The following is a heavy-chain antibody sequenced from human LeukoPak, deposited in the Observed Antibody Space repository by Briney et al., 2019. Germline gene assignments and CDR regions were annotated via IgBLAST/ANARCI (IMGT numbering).Heavy chain of an antibody. CDR3: ARSIRGAFDI. CDR1: GGSISSGGYY. CDR2: IYYSGST. V-gene: IGHV4-31*03. J-gene: IGHJ3*02. Sequence: SETLSLTCTVSGGSISSGGYYWSWIRQHPGKGLEWIGYIYYSGSTYYNPSLKSRVTISVDTSKNQFSLKLSSVTAADTAVYYCARSIRGAFDIWGQGTMVTVSS.